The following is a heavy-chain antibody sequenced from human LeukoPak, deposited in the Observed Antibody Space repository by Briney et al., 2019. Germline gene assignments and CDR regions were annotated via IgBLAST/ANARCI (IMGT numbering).Heavy chain of an antibody. V-gene: IGHV4-59*08. Sequence: SETLSLACTVSGGSITSYYWSWIRQPPGKGLEWIGYLFHSGTRRYNPSLKSRVTISADTTKNQIFLTLNSTTAADTAVYYCARRRGWKQQLVYFDYWGQGTLATVSS. D-gene: IGHD6-13*01. J-gene: IGHJ4*02. CDR2: LFHSGTR. CDR3: ARRRGWKQQLVYFDY. CDR1: GGSITSYY.